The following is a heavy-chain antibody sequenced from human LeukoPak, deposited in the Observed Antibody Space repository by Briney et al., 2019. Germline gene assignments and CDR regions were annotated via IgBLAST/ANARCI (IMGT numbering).Heavy chain of an antibody. CDR2: IYSGGST. V-gene: IGHV3-53*01. Sequence: GGSLRLSCAASGFTVSSNYMSWVRQAPGKGLEWVSVIYSGGSTYYADSVKGRFTISRDNSKNTLYLQMNSLRAEDTAVYYCARDGYDGDPWGGYYFDYWGQGTLVTVSS. J-gene: IGHJ4*02. CDR1: GFTVSSNY. D-gene: IGHD4-17*01. CDR3: ARDGYDGDPWGGYYFDY.